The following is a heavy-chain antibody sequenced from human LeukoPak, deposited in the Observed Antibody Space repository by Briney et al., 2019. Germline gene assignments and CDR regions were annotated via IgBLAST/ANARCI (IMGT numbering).Heavy chain of an antibody. D-gene: IGHD2-2*02. CDR1: GYRFTSYW. V-gene: IGHV5-51*01. J-gene: IGHJ4*02. CDR3: AIGGDSTTSCYRWFDK. Sequence: GEALQISCKGSGYRFTSYWIGWVRQMPGKGREWMGLIYPDDSDTRYSPSFQGQVTISADKSIRTAYLQWSSLKPSHTAMYYCAIGGDSTTSCYRWFDKWGQGTLVTVSS. CDR2: IYPDDSDT.